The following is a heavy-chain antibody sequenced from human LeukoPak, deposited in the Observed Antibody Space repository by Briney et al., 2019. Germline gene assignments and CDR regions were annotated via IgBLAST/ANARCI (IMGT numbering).Heavy chain of an antibody. D-gene: IGHD3-22*01. J-gene: IGHJ6*02. CDR2: INPSADTT. CDR3: ARDRYYYDTSGPFRSGMDV. Sequence: AASVKVSCKASGYTFTTYYMHWVRQAPGQGLEWMGIINPSADTTNYAQKFQGRVTMTRDTSTSTVYMELSSLRSEDTAVYHCARDRYYYDTSGPFRSGMDVWGQGTTVTVS. CDR1: GYTFTTYY. V-gene: IGHV1-46*01.